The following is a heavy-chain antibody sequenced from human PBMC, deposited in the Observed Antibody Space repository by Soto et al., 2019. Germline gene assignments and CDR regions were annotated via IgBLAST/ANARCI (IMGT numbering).Heavy chain of an antibody. D-gene: IGHD7-27*01. CDR2: ISPFFCTT. V-gene: IGHV1-69*01. CDR1: GGGTLSNDA. J-gene: IGHJ4*02. CDR3: AREVVTETTWGCFDS. Sequence: QVHLVQSGADGRKSGSSVSGSCTASGGGTLSNDAISWVRQAPGQGLAWLGRISPFFCTTDYSQSFQGRLTMTGDASTGTVYMDLRSLKSDDTAVYFCAREVVTETTWGCFDSWGQGTLVTVSS.